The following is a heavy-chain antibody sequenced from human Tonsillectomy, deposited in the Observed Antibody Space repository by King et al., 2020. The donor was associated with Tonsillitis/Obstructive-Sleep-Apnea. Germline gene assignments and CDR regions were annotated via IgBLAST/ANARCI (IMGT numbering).Heavy chain of an antibody. CDR2: IHHSGST. CDR3: ASAKGDFAIDH. CDR1: GGSISSTKW. J-gene: IGHJ4*02. V-gene: IGHV4-4*02. D-gene: IGHD3-16*01. Sequence: VQLQESGPGLVKPSGTLSLTCAVSGGSISSTKWWRWVRQPPGKGLEWIGEIHHSGSTNHNPSLKNRVSMSVDKSKNQFSLRLSSVTAADTAVYYCASAKGDFAIDHWGQGTLVTVSS.